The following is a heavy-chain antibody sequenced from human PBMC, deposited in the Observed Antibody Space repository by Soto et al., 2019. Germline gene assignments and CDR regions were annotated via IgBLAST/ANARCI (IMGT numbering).Heavy chain of an antibody. V-gene: IGHV4-31*03. J-gene: IGHJ4*02. CDR2: VFYRGTT. Sequence: SETLSLTCTVSGGSVSSGGFYWSWIRQHPGKGLEWIGYVFYRGTTYYNPSLKSRVTISVDTSKNQFSLKLSSVTAADTAVYYCARTYSSDWFGHFDYWGQGSLVTVSS. D-gene: IGHD6-13*01. CDR3: ARTYSSDWFGHFDY. CDR1: GGSVSSGGFY.